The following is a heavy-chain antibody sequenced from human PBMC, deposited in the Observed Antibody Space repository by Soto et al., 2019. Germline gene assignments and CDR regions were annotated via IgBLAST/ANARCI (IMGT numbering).Heavy chain of an antibody. V-gene: IGHV3-72*01. Sequence: PGGSLRLSCAASGFSVSDHYMDWVRQAPGKGLEWVGRSRDKVNSYSTEYAASVKGRFTISRDDSKSIAYLQMNSLKSEDTGVYYCARWGVPDCVDDCPDHWGPGTLVTVSS. CDR1: GFSVSDHY. CDR3: ARWGVPDCVDDCPDH. J-gene: IGHJ4*02. D-gene: IGHD2-21*02. CDR2: SRDKVNSYST.